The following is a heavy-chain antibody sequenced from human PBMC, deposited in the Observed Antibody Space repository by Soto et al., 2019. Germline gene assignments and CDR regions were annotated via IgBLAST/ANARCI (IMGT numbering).Heavy chain of an antibody. V-gene: IGHV3-23*01. CDR3: AKVYGDYYHAFPM. J-gene: IGHJ3*02. CDR1: GFTFSRYA. CDR2: IISTGGTT. D-gene: IGHD4-17*01. Sequence: EEQLLESGGGLVQPGGSLRLSCAASGFTFSRYAMTWVRQAVGQGLEWVSTIISTGGTTYYADSVKGRFTISRDNSKNTLYLQMNSLRAEDTAVYYCAKVYGDYYHAFPMWGQGTMVTVSS.